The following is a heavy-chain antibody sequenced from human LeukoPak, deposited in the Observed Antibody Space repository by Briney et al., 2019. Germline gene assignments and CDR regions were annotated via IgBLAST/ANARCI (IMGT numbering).Heavy chain of an antibody. Sequence: SGGSLRLSCTTSGFTFSNYWMYWVRQAPGKGLMWVSRIMSDGTGITYTDSVEGRFTISRDNAKNTLYLQMNSLRDEDTAVYYCVRGQTIDYWGQGTLVTASS. D-gene: IGHD4-17*01. V-gene: IGHV3-74*01. J-gene: IGHJ4*02. CDR3: VRGQTIDY. CDR2: IMSDGTGI. CDR1: GFTFSNYW.